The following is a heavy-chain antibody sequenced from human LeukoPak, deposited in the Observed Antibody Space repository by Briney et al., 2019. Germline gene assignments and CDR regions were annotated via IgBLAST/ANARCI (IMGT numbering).Heavy chain of an antibody. V-gene: IGHV5-51*01. Sequence: GESLKISCKGSGYSFTRYWIGWVRQMPGKGLEGRGIIYPGDADTRYSPSFQGQVTISADKSNSTAYLQWSSLKASDSALYYCARDVHSGYDVGGLGVFDYWRQRTLVTVSS. CDR3: ARDVHSGYDVGGLGVFDY. D-gene: IGHD5-12*01. CDR2: IYPGDADT. CDR1: GYSFTRYW. J-gene: IGHJ4*02.